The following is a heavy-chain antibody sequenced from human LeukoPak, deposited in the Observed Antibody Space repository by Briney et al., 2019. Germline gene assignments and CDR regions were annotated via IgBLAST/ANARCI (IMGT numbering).Heavy chain of an antibody. CDR3: AREAMATTLYYFDY. CDR2: ISSSSSTI. CDR1: GFTFSSYS. D-gene: IGHD5-24*01. J-gene: IGHJ4*02. Sequence: GGSLRLSCAASGFTFSSYSMNWVRQAPGKGLEWVSYISSSSSTIYYADSVKGRFTISRDNVKNSLYLQMNSLRAEDTAVYYCAREAMATTLYYFDYWGQGTLVTVSS. V-gene: IGHV3-48*01.